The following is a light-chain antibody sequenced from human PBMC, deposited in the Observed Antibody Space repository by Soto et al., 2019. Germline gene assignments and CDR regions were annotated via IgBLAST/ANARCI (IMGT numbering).Light chain of an antibody. J-gene: IGKJ1*01. Sequence: EIVMTQSPATLSVSPGERATLSCRASQSVSSNLAWYQQKPGQAPRLLIYGASTRATGIPARFSGSGSGTEFTLTISSLQSEDFAVYYCQQYNNWPPKFGPGTKV. V-gene: IGKV3-15*01. CDR3: QQYNNWPPK. CDR1: QSVSSN. CDR2: GAS.